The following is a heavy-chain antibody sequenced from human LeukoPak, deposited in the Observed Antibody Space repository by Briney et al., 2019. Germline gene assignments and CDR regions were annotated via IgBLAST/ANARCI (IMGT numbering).Heavy chain of an antibody. CDR2: IYYGGST. CDR1: GCSISSYY. V-gene: IGHV4-59*01. D-gene: IGHD6-19*01. Sequence: PSETLSLTRTVSGCSISSYYWRWIRQPPGKAIEWIGYIYYGGSTNYNPSLISRVSISVDTSKNQFSLKPTSVTAADTAVYYCARHYRTNHAEAGLQRDWFDPWGHGSLVTASS. CDR3: ARHYRTNHAEAGLQRDWFDP. J-gene: IGHJ5*02.